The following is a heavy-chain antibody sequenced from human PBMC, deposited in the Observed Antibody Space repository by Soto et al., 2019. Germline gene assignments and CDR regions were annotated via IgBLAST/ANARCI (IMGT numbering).Heavy chain of an antibody. CDR2: ISGSGGST. Sequence: TGGSLRLSCAASGFTFSSYAMSWVRQAPGKGLEWVSAISGSGGSTYYADSVKGRFTISRDNSKNTLYLQMNSLRAEDTAVSYCAKDGLSYEFWSGYYQYICCDPWGQGTLVTVAS. V-gene: IGHV3-23*01. CDR1: GFTFSSYA. CDR3: AKDGLSYEFWSGYYQYICCDP. D-gene: IGHD3-3*01. J-gene: IGHJ5*02.